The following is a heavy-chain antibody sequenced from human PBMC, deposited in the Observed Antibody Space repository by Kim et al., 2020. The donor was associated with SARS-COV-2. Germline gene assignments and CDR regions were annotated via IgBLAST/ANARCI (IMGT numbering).Heavy chain of an antibody. V-gene: IGHV1-8*01. CDR2: PNSGNT. Sequence: PNSGNTGYAQKFQGRVTMTRNTSISTAYMELSSLRSEDTAVYYCARGEGYWGQGTLVTVSS. CDR3: ARGEGY. J-gene: IGHJ4*02.